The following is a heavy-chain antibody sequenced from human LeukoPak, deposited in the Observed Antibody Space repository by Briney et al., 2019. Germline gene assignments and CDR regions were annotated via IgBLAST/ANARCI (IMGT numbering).Heavy chain of an antibody. Sequence: GESLRLSCAASGFTFSGSGMHWVRQAPGKGLEWVANIKQDGSEKYYVDSVKGRFTISRDNAKNSLYLQMKSLRAEDTAVYYCARGKTSQNIVTRKTYNWFDPWGQGTLVTVSS. D-gene: IGHD2/OR15-2a*01. CDR1: GFTFSGSG. CDR3: ARGKTSQNIVTRKTYNWFDP. V-gene: IGHV3-7*01. CDR2: IKQDGSEK. J-gene: IGHJ5*02.